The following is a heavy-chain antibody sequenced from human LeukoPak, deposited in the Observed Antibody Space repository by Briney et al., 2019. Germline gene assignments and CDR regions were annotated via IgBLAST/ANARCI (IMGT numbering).Heavy chain of an antibody. CDR1: GGSNSSYY. J-gene: IGHJ6*02. D-gene: IGHD6-13*01. CDR3: ARVCQQLVHRYYYYYGMDV. CDR2: IYISGST. V-gene: IGHV4-4*07. Sequence: PSETLSLTCTVSGGSNSSYYWSWIRQPAGKGLEWIGRIYISGSTNYNPSLKSRVTMSVDTSKNQFSLNLSSVTAADTAVYYCARVCQQLVHRYYYYYGMDVWGQGTTVTVSS.